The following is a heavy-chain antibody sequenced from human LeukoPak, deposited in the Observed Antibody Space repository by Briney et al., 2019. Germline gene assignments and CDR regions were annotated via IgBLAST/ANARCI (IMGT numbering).Heavy chain of an antibody. CDR2: IDWDDDK. CDR1: GFSLSTSGMR. J-gene: IGHJ4*02. Sequence: RASGPALVKPTQPLPLTCTFSGFSLSTSGMRVSWIRQPPGKALEWLARIDWDDDKFYSTSLKTRLTISKDTSKNQVVLTMTNMDPVDTATYYCARIRDNGDYFDYWGQGTLVTVSS. V-gene: IGHV2-70*17. CDR3: ARIRDNGDYFDY. D-gene: IGHD4-17*01.